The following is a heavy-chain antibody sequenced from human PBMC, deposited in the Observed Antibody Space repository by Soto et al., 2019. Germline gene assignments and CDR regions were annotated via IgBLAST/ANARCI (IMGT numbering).Heavy chain of an antibody. CDR3: ARDARNGVPSYFDY. CDR2: ISSSSSYI. J-gene: IGHJ4*02. CDR1: GFTFSSYS. Sequence: GGSLRLSCAASGFTFSSYSMHWVRQAPGKGLEWVSSISSSSSYIYYADSVKGRFTISRDNAKNSLYLQMNSLRAEDTAVYYCARDARNGVPSYFDYWGQGTLVTVSS. V-gene: IGHV3-21*01. D-gene: IGHD2-8*01.